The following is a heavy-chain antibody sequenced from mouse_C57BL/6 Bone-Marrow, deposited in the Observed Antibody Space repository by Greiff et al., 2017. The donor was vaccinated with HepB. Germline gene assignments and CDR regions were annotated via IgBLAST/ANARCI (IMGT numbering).Heavy chain of an antibody. CDR2: ISDGGSYT. J-gene: IGHJ3*01. CDR1: GFTFSSYA. V-gene: IGHV5-4*01. D-gene: IGHD2-14*01. CDR3: ASPSYYREAWFAY. Sequence: EVHLVESGGGLVKPGGSLKLSCAAPGFTFSSYAMSWVRQTPEKRLEWVATISDGGSYTYYPDNVKGRFTISRDNAKNNLYLQMSHLKSEDTAMYYCASPSYYREAWFAYWGQGTLVTVSA.